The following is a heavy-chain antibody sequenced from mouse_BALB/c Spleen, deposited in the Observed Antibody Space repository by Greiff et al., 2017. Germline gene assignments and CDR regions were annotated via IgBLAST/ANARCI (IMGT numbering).Heavy chain of an antibody. Sequence: VQLQQSGPGLVAPSQSLSITCTVSGFSLTSYGVHWVRQPPGKGLEWLGVIWAGGSTNYNSALMSRLSISKDNSKSQVFLKMNSLQTDDTAMYYCARWDYYGSSYDYFDYWGQGTTLTVSS. CDR3: ARWDYYGSSYDYFDY. J-gene: IGHJ2*01. D-gene: IGHD1-1*01. CDR2: IWAGGST. CDR1: GFSLTSYG. V-gene: IGHV2-9*02.